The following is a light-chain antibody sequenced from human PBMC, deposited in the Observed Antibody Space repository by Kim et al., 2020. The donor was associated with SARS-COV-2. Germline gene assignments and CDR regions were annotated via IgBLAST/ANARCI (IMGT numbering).Light chain of an antibody. CDR3: QQYNNWPPWT. V-gene: IGKV3-15*01. J-gene: IGKJ1*01. Sequence: PGERATLSCRASQSVSSNLAWYQQKPGQAPRLLISGASTRATGIPARFSGSGSGTEFTLTISSLQSEDFAVYYCQQYNNWPPWTFGQGTKVEIK. CDR2: GAS. CDR1: QSVSSN.